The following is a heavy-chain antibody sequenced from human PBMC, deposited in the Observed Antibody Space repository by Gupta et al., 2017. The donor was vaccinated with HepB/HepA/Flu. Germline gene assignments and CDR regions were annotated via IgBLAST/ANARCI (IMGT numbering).Heavy chain of an antibody. J-gene: IGHJ6*03. CDR1: GFTFSSYS. CDR2: ISRSSSYI. CDR3: AREAAAGTGYYYYYYMDV. D-gene: IGHD6-13*01. V-gene: IGHV3-21*01. Sequence: EVQLVESGGGLVKPGGSLRLSCAASGFTFSSYSMNWVRQAPGKGLEWVSSISRSSSYIYYADSVKGRFTISRDNAKNSLYLQMNSRRAEDTAVYYCAREAAAGTGYYYYYYMDVWGKGTTGTVS.